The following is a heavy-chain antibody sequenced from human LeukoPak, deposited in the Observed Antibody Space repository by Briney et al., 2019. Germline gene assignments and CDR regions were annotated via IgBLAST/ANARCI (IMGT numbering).Heavy chain of an antibody. CDR3: ARGSRWTRKYYFDF. D-gene: IGHD5-24*01. V-gene: IGHV4-34*01. Sequence: SETLSLTCAVYGGSLSGYYWSWLRQPPGKGLDWIGEINHSGGTNYNPSLKTRVTISVDTSKNQFSLKLSSVTAADTAIYYCARGSRWTRKYYFDFWGQGTLVTVSS. J-gene: IGHJ4*02. CDR2: INHSGGT. CDR1: GGSLSGYY.